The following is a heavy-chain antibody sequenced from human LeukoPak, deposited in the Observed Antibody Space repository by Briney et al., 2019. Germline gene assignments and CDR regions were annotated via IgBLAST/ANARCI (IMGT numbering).Heavy chain of an antibody. V-gene: IGHV3-23*01. CDR2: ISGSGGST. CDR3: AKDPTFGSWADY. Sequence: AGSLRLSCAASGFTFSSYAMSWVRQAPGKGLEWVSAISGSGGSTYYADSVKGRFTISRDNSKNTLYLQMNSLRAEDTAVYYCAKDPTFGSWADYWGQGTLVTVSS. D-gene: IGHD6-13*01. CDR1: GFTFSSYA. J-gene: IGHJ4*02.